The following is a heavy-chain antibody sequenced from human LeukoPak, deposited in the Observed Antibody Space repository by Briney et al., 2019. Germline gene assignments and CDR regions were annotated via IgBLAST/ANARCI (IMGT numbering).Heavy chain of an antibody. J-gene: IGHJ3*02. CDR2: IWYDGSNK. Sequence: GGSLRLSCAASGFTFSSYGMHWVRQAPGKGLEWVAVIWYDGSNKYYADSVKGRFTISRDNSKNTLYLQMNSLRAEDAAVYYCARASYDSSGYGAFDIWGQGTMVTVSS. CDR1: GFTFSSYG. V-gene: IGHV3-33*01. D-gene: IGHD3-22*01. CDR3: ARASYDSSGYGAFDI.